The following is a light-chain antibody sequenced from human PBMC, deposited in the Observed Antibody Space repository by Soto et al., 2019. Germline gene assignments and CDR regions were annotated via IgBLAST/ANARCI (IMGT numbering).Light chain of an antibody. CDR1: SGHSSYA. J-gene: IGLJ1*01. V-gene: IGLV4-69*01. Sequence: QLVLTQSPSASASLGASVELTCTLSSGHSSYAIAWHQQQPEKGPRYLMKLNSDGSHSKGDGIPDRFSGSSSGAERYLTISSLQSEDEADYYCQTWATGIRVFGTGTKLTVL. CDR2: LNSDGSH. CDR3: QTWATGIRV.